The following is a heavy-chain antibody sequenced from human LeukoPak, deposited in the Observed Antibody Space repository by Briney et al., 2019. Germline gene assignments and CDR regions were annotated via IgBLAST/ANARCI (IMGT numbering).Heavy chain of an antibody. V-gene: IGHV6-1*01. J-gene: IGHJ4*02. D-gene: IGHD5-18*01. CDR2: TYYRSKWYN. CDR1: GDSVSNNSAA. Sequence: SRTLSLTCAISGDSVSNNSAAWNWLRHSPSRGLEWLGRTYYRSKWYNDYAVSVKSQITINPDTSKNQFSLHLNSVTPEDTAVYYCARDFRYSLFDYWGQGTLVTVSS. CDR3: ARDFRYSLFDY.